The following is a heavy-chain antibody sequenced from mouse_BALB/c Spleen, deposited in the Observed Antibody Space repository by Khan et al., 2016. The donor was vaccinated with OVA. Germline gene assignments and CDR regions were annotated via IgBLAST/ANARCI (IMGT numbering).Heavy chain of an antibody. D-gene: IGHD1-2*01. CDR1: GYSITSGYG. CDR3: ARTARIKY. J-gene: IGHJ2*01. Sequence: EVKLEESGPGLVKPSQSLSLTCTVTGYSITSGYGWNWIRQFPGNKLEWMGYISYSGSTNYNPSLKSRISITRDTSKNQFFLQFNSVTPEDTAKYYCARTARIKYWGQGTTLTVSS. CDR2: ISYSGST. V-gene: IGHV3-2*02.